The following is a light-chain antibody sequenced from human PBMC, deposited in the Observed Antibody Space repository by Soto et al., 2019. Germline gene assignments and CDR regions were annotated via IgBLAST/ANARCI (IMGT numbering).Light chain of an antibody. V-gene: IGKV1-8*01. Sequence: AIRMTQSPSSFSASTGDRVTITCRASQGISSYLAWYQQKPGKAPKLLIYAASILQSGVPSRFSGSGSGTDFTLTISCLQSEDFATYYCQQYYSYPLTFGPGTKVDIK. CDR2: AAS. J-gene: IGKJ3*01. CDR1: QGISSY. CDR3: QQYYSYPLT.